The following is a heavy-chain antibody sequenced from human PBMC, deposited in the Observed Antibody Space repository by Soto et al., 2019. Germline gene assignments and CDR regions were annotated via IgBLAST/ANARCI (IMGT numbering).Heavy chain of an antibody. V-gene: IGHV3-15*01. J-gene: IGHJ4*02. CDR2: IKSKSDGGTT. Sequence: GGSLRLSCAFSGLTFSNAWMYWVRQAPGKGLEWVGRIKSKSDGGTTDYAAPVKGRFTISRDDSKNTLYLQMNSLKTEDTAVYYCNTVLRWELHSDYWGQGTLVTVSS. CDR3: NTVLRWELHSDY. CDR1: GLTFSNAW. D-gene: IGHD1-26*01.